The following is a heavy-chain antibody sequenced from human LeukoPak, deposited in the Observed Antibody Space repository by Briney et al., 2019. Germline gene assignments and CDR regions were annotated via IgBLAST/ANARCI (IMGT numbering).Heavy chain of an antibody. V-gene: IGHV4-59*01. CDR2: IYYSGST. D-gene: IGHD3-22*01. J-gene: IGHJ4*02. CDR1: GGSISSYY. CDR3: GTYYYDSSGHYYFDY. Sequence: SEPLSLTCTVSGGSISSYYWSWIRQPPGKGLEWTGYIYYSGSTNYNPSLKSRVTISVDTSKNQFSLKLSSVTAADTAVYYCGTYYYDSSGHYYFDYWGQGTLVTVSS.